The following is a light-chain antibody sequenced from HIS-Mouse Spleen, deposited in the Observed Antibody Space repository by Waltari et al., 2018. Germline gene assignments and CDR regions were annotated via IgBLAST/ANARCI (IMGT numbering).Light chain of an antibody. CDR1: SSDVGSYNL. J-gene: IGLJ3*02. V-gene: IGLV2-23*01. Sequence: QSALTQPPSVSGSPGQSITISCTGTSSDVGSYNLVSRYQQHPAKAPKLMIYEGSTRPSGVSNRFSGSKSGNTASLTISGLQAEDEADYYCCSYAGSSTWVFGGGTKLTVL. CDR2: EGS. CDR3: CSYAGSSTWV.